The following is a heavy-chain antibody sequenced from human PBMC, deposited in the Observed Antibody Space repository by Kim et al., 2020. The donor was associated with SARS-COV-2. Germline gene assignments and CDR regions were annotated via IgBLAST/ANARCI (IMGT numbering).Heavy chain of an antibody. CDR3: ARVEEWLRLRGVGLGPSYYYGMDV. CDR1: GGTFSSYA. CDR2: IIPIFGTA. D-gene: IGHD5-12*01. Sequence: SVKVSCKASGGTFSSYAISWVRQAPGQGLEWMGGIIPIFGTANYAQKFQGRVTITADESTSTAYMELSSLRSEDTAVYYCARVEEWLRLRGVGLGPSYYYGMDVWGQGTTVTVSS. V-gene: IGHV1-69*13. J-gene: IGHJ6*02.